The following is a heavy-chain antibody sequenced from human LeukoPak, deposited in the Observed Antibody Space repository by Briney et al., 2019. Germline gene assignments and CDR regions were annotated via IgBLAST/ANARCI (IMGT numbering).Heavy chain of an antibody. CDR1: GFTFSGNW. D-gene: IGHD1-20*01. V-gene: IGHV3-74*01. J-gene: IGHJ4*02. Sequence: PGGSLRLSCAASGFTFSGNWMSWVRQAPGKGLVWVSRINGDGSSTSYADSVKGRFTISRDNARNTLYLQMNSLRAEDTAVYYCASLGGITVTGPYDFDYWGQGTVVTVSS. CDR2: INGDGSST. CDR3: ASLGGITVTGPYDFDY.